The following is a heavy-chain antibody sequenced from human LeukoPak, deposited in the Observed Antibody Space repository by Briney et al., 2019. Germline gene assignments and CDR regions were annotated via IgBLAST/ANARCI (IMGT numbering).Heavy chain of an antibody. CDR2: ISAGGAST. J-gene: IGHJ4*02. Sequence: PGGSLRLSCAPSGFTFSISAMGWVRQAPGKGLEWVSAISAGGASTSYADSVKGRFTISRDNSKNTLYLQMNSLRAEDTAVYYCAKALDYDHTYFDYWGQGTLVTVSS. CDR3: AKALDYDHTYFDY. D-gene: IGHD3-16*01. CDR1: GFTFSISA. V-gene: IGHV3-23*01.